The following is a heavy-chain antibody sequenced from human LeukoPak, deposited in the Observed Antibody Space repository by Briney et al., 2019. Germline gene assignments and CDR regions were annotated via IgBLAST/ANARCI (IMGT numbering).Heavy chain of an antibody. CDR1: GFTFSSYE. CDR2: ISSSGSTI. J-gene: IGHJ4*02. V-gene: IGHV3-48*03. Sequence: GGSLRLSCAASGFTFSSYEMNWVRQAPGKGLEWVSYISSSGSTIYYADSVKGRFTISRDNAKNSLYLQMNSLRAEDTAVYYCAREERAYYFDYWGQGTLVTVSS. CDR3: AREERAYYFDY.